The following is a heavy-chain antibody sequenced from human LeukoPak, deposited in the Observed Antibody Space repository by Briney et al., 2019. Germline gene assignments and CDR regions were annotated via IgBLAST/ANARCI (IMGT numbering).Heavy chain of an antibody. CDR1: GFTFSSYA. Sequence: GGSLRLSCAASGFTFSSYAMSWVRQAPGKGLEWVSAISGSGGSTYYADSVKGRFTISRDNSKNTLYLQMNSLRAEDTAVYYCAKDLYYDFWSGTLYFDYWGQGTLVTVSS. D-gene: IGHD3-3*01. J-gene: IGHJ4*02. V-gene: IGHV3-23*01. CDR2: ISGSGGST. CDR3: AKDLYYDFWSGTLYFDY.